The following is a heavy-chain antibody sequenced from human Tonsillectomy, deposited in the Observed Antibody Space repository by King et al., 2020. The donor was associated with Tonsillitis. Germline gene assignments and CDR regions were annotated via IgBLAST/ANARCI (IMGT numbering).Heavy chain of an antibody. CDR2: IYSTGST. CDR3: ARDGSNGDYLRTTGFDI. CDR1: RGSISSGGYY. D-gene: IGHD4-17*01. V-gene: IGHV4-31*03. Sequence: QLQESGPGLVKPSQTLSLTCTVSRGSISSGGYYWPWIRQHPGKGLEWIGYIYSTGSTNYSPSLRSRLTISVDTSKNQFSLRLSSVTAADTAVYYCARDGSNGDYLRTTGFDIWGQGTMVTVSS. J-gene: IGHJ3*02.